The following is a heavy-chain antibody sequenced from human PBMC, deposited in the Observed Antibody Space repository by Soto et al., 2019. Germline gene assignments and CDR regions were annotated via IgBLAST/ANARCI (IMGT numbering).Heavy chain of an antibody. V-gene: IGHV1-69*13. D-gene: IGHD6-13*01. CDR3: ARSRAAAPPRVGMDV. CDR1: GGTFSRNA. Sequence: SVKVSCKASGGTFSRNAISWVRQAPGQGLEWMGGTIPFFHAPNYAQKFQGRVTITADESTSIVFMEMSSLRFEDTAVYYCARSRAAAPPRVGMDVWGQGTTVTVSS. J-gene: IGHJ6*02. CDR2: TIPFFHAP.